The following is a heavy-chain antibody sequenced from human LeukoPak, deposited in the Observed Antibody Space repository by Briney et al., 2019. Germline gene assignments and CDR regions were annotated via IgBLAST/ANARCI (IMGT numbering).Heavy chain of an antibody. CDR3: ARLRKSRIIRGLVAIYFDY. V-gene: IGHV1-8*02. J-gene: IGHJ4*02. D-gene: IGHD3-10*01. CDR2: MNPNSGNT. CDR1: GYTFTGYY. Sequence: ASVKVSCKASGYTFTGYYMHWVRQAPGQGLEWMGWMNPNSGNTGYAQKFQGRVTMTRNTSISTAYMELSSLRSEDTAVYYCARLRKSRIIRGLVAIYFDYWGQGTLVTVSS.